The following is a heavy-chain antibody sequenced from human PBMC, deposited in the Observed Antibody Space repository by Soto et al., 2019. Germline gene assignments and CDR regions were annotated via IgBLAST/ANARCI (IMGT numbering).Heavy chain of an antibody. CDR3: ARTAVAGTAALAYYYYGMDV. J-gene: IGHJ6*02. V-gene: IGHV3-33*01. D-gene: IGHD6-19*01. Sequence: GGSLRLSCAASGFTFSSYGMHWVRQAPGKGLEWVAVIWYDGSNKYYADSVKGRFTISRDNSKNTLYLQMNSLRAEDTAVYYCARTAVAGTAALAYYYYGMDVWGQGTTVTVSS. CDR2: IWYDGSNK. CDR1: GFTFSSYG.